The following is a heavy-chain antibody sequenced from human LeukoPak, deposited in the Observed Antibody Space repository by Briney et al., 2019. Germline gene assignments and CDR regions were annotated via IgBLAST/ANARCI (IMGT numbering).Heavy chain of an antibody. V-gene: IGHV4-59*01. Sequence: SETLSLTCTVSGGSISSYYWSWIRQPPGKGLEWIGYIYYSGSTNYNPSLKSRVTISVDTSKNQFSLKLSSVTAADTAVYYCARAHARNYYGMDVWGQGTTVTVSS. J-gene: IGHJ6*02. D-gene: IGHD2-8*01. CDR2: IYYSGST. CDR3: ARAHARNYYGMDV. CDR1: GGSISSYY.